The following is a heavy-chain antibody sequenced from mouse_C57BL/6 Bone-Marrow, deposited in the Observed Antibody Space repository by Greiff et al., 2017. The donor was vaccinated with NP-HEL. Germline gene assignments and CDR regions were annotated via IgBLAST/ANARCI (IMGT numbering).Heavy chain of an antibody. CDR1: GYTFTDYY. V-gene: IGHV1-26*01. J-gene: IGHJ1*03. Sequence: EVQLQQSGPELVKPGASVKISCKASGYTFTDYYMNWVKQSHGKSLEWIGDINPNNGGTSYNQKFKGKATLTVDKSSSTAYMELRSLTSEDSAVYYCAREGFYYGSSHWYFDVWGTGTTVTVSS. CDR2: INPNNGGT. D-gene: IGHD1-1*01. CDR3: AREGFYYGSSHWYFDV.